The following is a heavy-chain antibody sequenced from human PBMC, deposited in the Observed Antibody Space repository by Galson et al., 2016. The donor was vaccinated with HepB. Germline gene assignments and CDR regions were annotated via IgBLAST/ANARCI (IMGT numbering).Heavy chain of an antibody. J-gene: IGHJ4*02. CDR3: ARDAVYCGGDCSILPFDY. V-gene: IGHV3-21*04. D-gene: IGHD2-21*02. Sequence: SLRLSCAASGFTFSSYSMNWVRQAPGKGLEWVSSISNSSTYINYADSVKGRFTISRDNAKHSLYLQMNSLRAEDTAVYYCARDAVYCGGDCSILPFDYWGQGTLVTVSS. CDR1: GFTFSSYS. CDR2: ISNSSTYI.